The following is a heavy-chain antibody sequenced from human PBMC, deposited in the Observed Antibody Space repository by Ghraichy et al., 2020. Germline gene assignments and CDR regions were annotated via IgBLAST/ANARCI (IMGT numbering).Heavy chain of an antibody. D-gene: IGHD5-12*01. Sequence: GGSLRLSCAASGFTFSSYWMSWVRQAPGKGLEWVANIKQDGSEKYYVDSVKGRFTISRDNAKNSLYLQMNSLRAEDTAVYYCARESGYDFEVIFSYYYYYYRDGWGKGTTVTVSS. CDR1: GFTFSSYW. CDR2: IKQDGSEK. CDR3: ARESGYDFEVIFSYYYYYYRDG. J-gene: IGHJ6*03. V-gene: IGHV3-7*01.